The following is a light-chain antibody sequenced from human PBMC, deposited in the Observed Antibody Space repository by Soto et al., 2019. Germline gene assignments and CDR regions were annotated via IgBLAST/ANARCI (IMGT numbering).Light chain of an antibody. V-gene: IGLV1-44*01. J-gene: IGLJ1*01. CDR1: RSSIGINT. Sequence: QSVLTQPPSASGTPGQRVTMSCSGSRSSIGINTVNWYQHLPGTAPKLLIYSNDHRASGVPDRISGSKSGTSASLAISGLQSEDEGDYYCATWDDSLDGYVFGTGTKVTVL. CDR2: SND. CDR3: ATWDDSLDGYV.